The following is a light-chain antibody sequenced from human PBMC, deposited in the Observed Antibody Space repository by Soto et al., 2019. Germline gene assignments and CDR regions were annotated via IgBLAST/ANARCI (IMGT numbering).Light chain of an antibody. CDR2: GAS. CDR1: QSVGSY. CDR3: QQYNNWPRT. V-gene: IGKV3-15*01. J-gene: IGKJ1*01. Sequence: EIVMTQSPATLSVSPGERATLSRRASQSVGSYLAWYQQKPGQAPRLLIYGASTRATGRPARFSGSGSGTEFTLTISSLQSEDFAVYYCQQYNNWPRTFGQGTKVEI.